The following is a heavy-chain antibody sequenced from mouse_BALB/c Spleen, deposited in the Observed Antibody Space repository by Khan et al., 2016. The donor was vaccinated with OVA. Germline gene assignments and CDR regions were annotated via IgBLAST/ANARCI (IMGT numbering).Heavy chain of an antibody. CDR1: GFSLHNYS. CDR2: IWSAGST. CDR3: ARRGKDYGRGALFAY. Sequence: QVQLQQSGPGLVQPSQSLSITCTVSGFSLHNYSVHWVRQSPGKGLEWLGVIWSAGSTDYNAAFISRLTISKDNSRSQVFFKMNSLQPNDTAIYYCARRGKDYGRGALFAYWGQGTLVTVSA. V-gene: IGHV2-2*02. D-gene: IGHD2-4*01. J-gene: IGHJ3*01.